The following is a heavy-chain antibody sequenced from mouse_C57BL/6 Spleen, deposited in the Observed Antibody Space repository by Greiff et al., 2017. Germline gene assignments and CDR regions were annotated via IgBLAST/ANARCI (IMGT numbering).Heavy chain of an antibody. Sequence: VQLQQSGPELVKPGASVKISCKASGYSFTDYNMNWVKQSNGKSLEWIGVINPNYGTTSYNQKFKGKATLTVDQSSSTAYMQLNSLTSEDSAVYYCARGALITTVEGWFAYWGQGTLVTVSA. CDR2: INPNYGTT. D-gene: IGHD1-1*01. CDR1: GYSFTDYN. V-gene: IGHV1-39*01. J-gene: IGHJ3*01. CDR3: ARGALITTVEGWFAY.